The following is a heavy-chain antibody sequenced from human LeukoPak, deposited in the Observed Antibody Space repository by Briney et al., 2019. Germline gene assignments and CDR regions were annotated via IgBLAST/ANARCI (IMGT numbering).Heavy chain of an antibody. J-gene: IGHJ5*02. V-gene: IGHV4-4*07. Sequence: SETLSLTCAVYGGSFSGYYWSWIRQPAGKGLEWIGRIYTSGSTNYNPSLKSRVTMSVDTSKNQFSLKLSSVTAADTAVYYCAREVVVVPAAIRFDPWGQGTLVTVSS. CDR3: AREVVVVPAAIRFDP. D-gene: IGHD2-2*02. CDR2: IYTSGST. CDR1: GGSFSGYY.